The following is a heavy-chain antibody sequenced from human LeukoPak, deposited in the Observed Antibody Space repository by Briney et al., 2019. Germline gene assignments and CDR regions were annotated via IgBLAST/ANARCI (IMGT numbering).Heavy chain of an antibody. CDR2: ISSNGGST. Sequence: GGSLRLSCSASGFSFSSNAMNWVRQAPGKGLEYVSAISSNGGSTYYADSVKGRFTISRDNSKNTLYLQMSSLSAEDTAVYYCVKNGARIQHSSGWYLDYWGQGTLVTVSS. J-gene: IGHJ4*02. D-gene: IGHD6-19*01. V-gene: IGHV3-64D*06. CDR3: VKNGARIQHSSGWYLDY. CDR1: GFSFSSNA.